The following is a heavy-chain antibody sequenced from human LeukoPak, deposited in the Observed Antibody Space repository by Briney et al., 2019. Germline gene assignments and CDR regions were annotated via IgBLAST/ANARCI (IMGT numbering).Heavy chain of an antibody. CDR1: GFTFRDYN. CDR2: ITDSGSTI. Sequence: GGSLRLSCAASGFTFRDYNMNWVRQAPGKGLEWVSYITDSGSTIHYADSVNGRFTISRDNAKNSLYLQMNSLRAEDSAVYYCARAIGLTGGGVDVWGRGTTVTVSS. J-gene: IGHJ6*02. CDR3: ARAIGLTGGGVDV. D-gene: IGHD3-9*01. V-gene: IGHV3-11*01.